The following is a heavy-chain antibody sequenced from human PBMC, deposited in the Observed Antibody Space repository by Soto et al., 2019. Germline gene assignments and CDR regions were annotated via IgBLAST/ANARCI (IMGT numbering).Heavy chain of an antibody. CDR1: GGTFSDYA. CDR2: IVPRFGSP. D-gene: IGHD3-3*01. CDR3: EGERIHLRWGKYSFNEIDA. Sequence: QVQLVQSGAEMRKPGSSLRVSCKASGGTFSDYAFSWVRQAPGQGLEWMGGIVPRFGSPNYAQKFGGRITSAASTSTSNVDMALSSWRFDDAAVYLYEGERIHLRWGKYSFNEIDAWGQGTTIIISS. V-gene: IGHV1-69*06. J-gene: IGHJ6*02.